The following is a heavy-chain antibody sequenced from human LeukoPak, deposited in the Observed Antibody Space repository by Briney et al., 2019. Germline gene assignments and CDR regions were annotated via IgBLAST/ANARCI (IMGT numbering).Heavy chain of an antibody. CDR1: GFTFSSYW. CDR3: ARVGLGSDEYYFDY. CDR2: IKQDGSEK. V-gene: IGHV3-7*01. D-gene: IGHD1-26*01. Sequence: GGSLRLSCAASGFTFSSYWVSWVRQAPGKGLEWVANIKQDGSEKYYVDSVKGRFTISRDNAKNSLYLQMNSLRAEDTAVYYCARVGLGSDEYYFDYWGQGTLVTVSS. J-gene: IGHJ4*02.